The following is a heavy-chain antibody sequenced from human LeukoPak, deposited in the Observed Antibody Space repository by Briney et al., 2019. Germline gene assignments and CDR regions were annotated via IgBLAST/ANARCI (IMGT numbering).Heavy chain of an antibody. D-gene: IGHD6-19*01. J-gene: IGHJ4*02. Sequence: RGSLRLSCAASGFTFSSFAMHWVRQAPGKGLEYLSAIYSDGSRTYYADSVKGRFTISRDNSKNTLYLQVNSLRAEDTAVYYCARSRSIAVADSFDYWGQGTLVTVSS. V-gene: IGHV3-64*04. CDR3: ARSRSIAVADSFDY. CDR2: IYSDGSRT. CDR1: GFTFSSFA.